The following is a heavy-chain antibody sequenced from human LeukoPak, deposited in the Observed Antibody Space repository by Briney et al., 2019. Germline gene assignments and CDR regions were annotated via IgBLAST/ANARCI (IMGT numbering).Heavy chain of an antibody. CDR1: GYTFTSYG. J-gene: IGHJ4*02. D-gene: IGHD3-9*01. CDR3: ARDQAILTGYFAVEARHFDY. Sequence: ASVKVSCKASGYTFTSYGISWVRQAPGQGLEWMEWISAYNGNTNYAQKLQDRVTMTTDTSTNTAYMDLRNLRSDDTAVYYCARDQAILTGYFAVEARHFDYWGQGTLVTVSS. V-gene: IGHV1-18*01. CDR2: ISAYNGNT.